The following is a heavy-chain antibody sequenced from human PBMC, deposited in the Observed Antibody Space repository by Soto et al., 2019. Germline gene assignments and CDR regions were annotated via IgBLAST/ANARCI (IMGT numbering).Heavy chain of an antibody. V-gene: IGHV3-74*01. CDR2: INSDGSST. D-gene: IGHD6-13*01. CDR3: ARDQIAAAGTLRGRVKHFDY. CDR1: GFTFSSYW. Sequence: EVQLVESGGGLVQPGGSLRLSCAASGFTFSSYWMHWVRQAPGKGLVWVSRINSDGSSTSYADSVKGRFTISRDNAKNTLYLQMNSLRAQDTAVYYCARDQIAAAGTLRGRVKHFDYWVHGTLVTVSS. J-gene: IGHJ4*01.